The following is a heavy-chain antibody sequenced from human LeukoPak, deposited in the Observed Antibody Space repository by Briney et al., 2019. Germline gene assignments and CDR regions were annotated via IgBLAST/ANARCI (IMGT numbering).Heavy chain of an antibody. CDR2: ISSNGGST. D-gene: IGHD3-10*01. V-gene: IGHV3-64*01. CDR3: ARAQRSMVRDIDY. J-gene: IGHJ4*02. Sequence: PGGSLRLSCAASGFTFSSYAMHWVRQAPGKGLEYVSAISSNGGSTYYANSVKGRFTISRDNSKNTLYLQMGSLRAEDMAVYYCARAQRSMVRDIDYWGQGTLVTVSS. CDR1: GFTFSSYA.